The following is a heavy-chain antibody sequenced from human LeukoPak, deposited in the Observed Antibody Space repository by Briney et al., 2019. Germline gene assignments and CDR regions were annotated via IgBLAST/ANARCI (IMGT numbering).Heavy chain of an antibody. CDR3: ASGASSGWYYFDY. J-gene: IGHJ4*02. D-gene: IGHD6-19*01. Sequence: GRSLRLSCAASGFTFSSYGMHWVRQAPGKGLEWVAVISSDGSNQDYGDSVKGRLTISRDNSKNTLYLQMNSLRPDDTAVYYSASGASSGWYYFDYWGQGTLVTVSS. CDR2: ISSDGSNQ. CDR1: GFTFSSYG. V-gene: IGHV3-30*03.